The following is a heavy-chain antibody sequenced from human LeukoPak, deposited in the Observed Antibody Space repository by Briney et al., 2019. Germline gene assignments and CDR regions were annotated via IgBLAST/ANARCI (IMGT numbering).Heavy chain of an antibody. Sequence: PETLSLTCSVSGVSINPYYWSGIRQSAGKGLEWIGRVYASVTTNCHPSLNGRVTLSVDMSKNRFSLRLSSVTAADTAVYYCARDQGYTYGQTHYFDLWGQGILVTVS. CDR2: VYASVTT. CDR1: GVSINPYY. D-gene: IGHD5-18*01. CDR3: ARDQGYTYGQTHYFDL. J-gene: IGHJ4*02. V-gene: IGHV4-4*07.